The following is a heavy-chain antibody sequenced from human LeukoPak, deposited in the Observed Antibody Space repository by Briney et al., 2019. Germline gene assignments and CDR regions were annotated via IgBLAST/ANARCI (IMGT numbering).Heavy chain of an antibody. CDR3: ARGYCSSTSCFPLDY. D-gene: IGHD2-2*01. CDR1: GGTFSSYA. Sequence: GSSVEVSCKASGGTFSSYAISWVRQAPGQGLEWMGGIIPIFGTANYAQKFQGRVTITTDKSTSTAYMELSSLRSEDTAVYYCARGYCSSTSCFPLDYWGQGTLVTVSS. J-gene: IGHJ4*02. V-gene: IGHV1-69*05. CDR2: IIPIFGTA.